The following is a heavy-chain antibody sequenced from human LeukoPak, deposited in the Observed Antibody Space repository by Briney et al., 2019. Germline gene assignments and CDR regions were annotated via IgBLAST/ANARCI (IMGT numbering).Heavy chain of an antibody. D-gene: IGHD4-17*01. CDR2: INHSGST. V-gene: IGHV4-34*01. Sequence: SETLSLTCAVYGGSFSGYYWSWIRQPPGKGLEWIGEINHSGSTNYNPSLKSRVTISVDTSKNQFSLKLSSVTAADTAVYYCARSRGVTTFLDYWGQGTLVTVSS. CDR3: ARSRGVTTFLDY. CDR1: GGSFSGYY. J-gene: IGHJ4*02.